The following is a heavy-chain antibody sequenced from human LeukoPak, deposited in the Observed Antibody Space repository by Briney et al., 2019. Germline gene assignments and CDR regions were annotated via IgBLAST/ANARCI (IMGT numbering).Heavy chain of an antibody. CDR1: GFTFSDYW. J-gene: IGHJ4*02. D-gene: IGHD2-15*01. V-gene: IGHV3-74*01. CDR3: AREFVPVVVVAAAFDY. Sequence: GGSLRLSCAASGFTFSDYWMHWVRQAPGKGLVGVSRINSDGRITSYADSVKGRFTISRDNAKNSLYLQMNSLRAEDTAVYYCAREFVPVVVVAAAFDYWGQGTLVTVSS. CDR2: INSDGRIT.